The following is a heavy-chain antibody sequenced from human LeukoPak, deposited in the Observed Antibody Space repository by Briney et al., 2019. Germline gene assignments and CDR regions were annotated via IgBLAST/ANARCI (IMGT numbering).Heavy chain of an antibody. V-gene: IGHV3-7*01. J-gene: IGHJ5*02. CDR1: GFTFSSYW. D-gene: IGHD3-10*01. CDR2: IKQDGSEK. Sequence: GGSLRLSCAASGFTFSSYWMSWVRQAPGKGLEWVANIKQDGSEKYYVDSVKGRFTISRDNAKNSLYLQMNSLRAEDTAVYYCARDESSWFGELSPLFDPWGQGTLVTVSS. CDR3: ARDESSWFGELSPLFDP.